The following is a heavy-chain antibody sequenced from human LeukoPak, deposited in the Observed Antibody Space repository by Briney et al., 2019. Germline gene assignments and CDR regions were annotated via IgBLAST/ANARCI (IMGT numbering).Heavy chain of an antibody. Sequence: ASVKVSCKASGYTFTSYGISWVRQAPGQGLEWMGWISAYNGNTNYAQKLQGRVTMTTDTSTCTAYMELRSLRSDDTAVYYCARELDTAMAHFYYYYYYGMDVWGQGTTVTVSS. J-gene: IGHJ6*02. CDR3: ARELDTAMAHFYYYYYYGMDV. V-gene: IGHV1-18*01. D-gene: IGHD5-18*01. CDR1: GYTFTSYG. CDR2: ISAYNGNT.